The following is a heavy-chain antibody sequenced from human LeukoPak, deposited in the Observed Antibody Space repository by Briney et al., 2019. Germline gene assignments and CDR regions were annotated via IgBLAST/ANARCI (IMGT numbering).Heavy chain of an antibody. CDR3: ARGRPHGNDY. Sequence: GGSLRLSCAASGFTFSSYWMNWVRQAPGKGLVWVSRIASDGSSTTYADSVEGRFSISRDNAKNTLYLQMNSLRVEDTAVYYCARGRPHGNDYWGQGTLVTVSS. D-gene: IGHD4-23*01. J-gene: IGHJ4*02. V-gene: IGHV3-74*01. CDR2: IASDGSST. CDR1: GFTFSSYW.